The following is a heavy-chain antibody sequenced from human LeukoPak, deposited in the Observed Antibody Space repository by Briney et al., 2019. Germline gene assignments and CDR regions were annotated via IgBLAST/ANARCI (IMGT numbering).Heavy chain of an antibody. Sequence: GGSLRLSCAASGFTFDDYGMSWVRQAPGKGLGWVSGINGDGGSTGYADSVKGRFTISRDNAKNSLYLQMTSLRAEDPALYYCARFGGSGGSADWGQGTMVTVSS. CDR1: GFTFDDYG. V-gene: IGHV3-20*04. D-gene: IGHD2-15*01. CDR3: ARFGGSGGSAD. CDR2: INGDGGST. J-gene: IGHJ3*01.